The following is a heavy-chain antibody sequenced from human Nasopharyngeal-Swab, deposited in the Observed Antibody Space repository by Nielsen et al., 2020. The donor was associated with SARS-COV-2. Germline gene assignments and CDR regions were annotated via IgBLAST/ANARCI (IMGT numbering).Heavy chain of an antibody. J-gene: IGHJ6*02. CDR3: AKALSANNWNYYYYGMDV. D-gene: IGHD1-20*01. CDR1: GFTFSSYA. CDR2: ISGSGGST. V-gene: IGHV3-23*01. Sequence: GESLKISCAASGFTFSSYAMSWVRQAPGKGLEWVSAISGSGGSTYYADSVKGRFTISRDNSKNTLYLQMNSLRAEDTAVYYCAKALSANNWNYYYYGMDVWGQGTTVTASS.